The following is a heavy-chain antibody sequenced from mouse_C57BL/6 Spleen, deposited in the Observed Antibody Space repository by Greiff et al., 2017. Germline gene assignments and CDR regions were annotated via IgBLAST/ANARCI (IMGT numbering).Heavy chain of an antibody. V-gene: IGHV5-12*01. J-gene: IGHJ4*01. CDR2: ISNGGGST. D-gene: IGHD1-1*01. CDR1: GFTFSDYY. CDR3: ARRDYGSSHYAMDY. Sequence: EVQRVESGGGLVQPGGSLKLSCAASGFTFSDYYMYWVRQTPEKRLEWVAYISNGGGSTYYPDTVKGRFTISRDNAKNTLYLQMSRLKSEDTAMYYCARRDYGSSHYAMDYWGQGTSVTVSS.